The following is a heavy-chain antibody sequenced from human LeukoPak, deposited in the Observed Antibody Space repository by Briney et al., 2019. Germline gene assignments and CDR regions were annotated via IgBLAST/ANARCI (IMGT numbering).Heavy chain of an antibody. CDR3: AKDPPCSGGTCYGYFES. V-gene: IGHV3-33*06. Sequence: GRSLRLSCAASGFTFSSYGMHWVRQAPGKGLEWVAVIWYDGSNKYYADSVKGRFTISRDNSINTLYLQMNNLRDDDTAVYYCAKDPPCSGGTCYGYFESWGQGTLVTVSS. D-gene: IGHD2-15*01. CDR1: GFTFSSYG. J-gene: IGHJ4*02. CDR2: IWYDGSNK.